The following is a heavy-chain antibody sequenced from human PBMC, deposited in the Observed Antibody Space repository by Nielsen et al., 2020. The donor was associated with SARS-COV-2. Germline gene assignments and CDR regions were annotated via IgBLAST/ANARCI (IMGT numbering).Heavy chain of an antibody. CDR1: GASVSSNSAA. CDR3: ARARGAYGDYYYYYYTDV. CDR2: TYYRSKWYN. Sequence: LRLSCAISGASVSSNSAAWNWIRQSPSRGLEWLGRTYYRSKWYNDYAVSVKSRITINPDTSKNQFSLQLNSVTPEDTAVYYCARARGAYGDYYYYYYTDVWGKGTTVTVSS. V-gene: IGHV6-1*01. J-gene: IGHJ6*03. D-gene: IGHD4-17*01.